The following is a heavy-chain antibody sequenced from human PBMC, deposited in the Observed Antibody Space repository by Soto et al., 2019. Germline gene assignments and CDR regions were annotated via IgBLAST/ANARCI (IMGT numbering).Heavy chain of an antibody. CDR2: ISGSDDST. V-gene: IGHV3-23*01. J-gene: IGHJ4*02. D-gene: IGHD6-19*01. Sequence: PGGSLRLSCAASGFTFSSYAMSWVRQAPGKGLKWVSAISGSDDSTYYADSVKGRFTISRDNSKNTLYPQMNSLRAEDTAVYYCAKDWGIAVAGEFGSWGQGTLVTVSS. CDR1: GFTFSSYA. CDR3: AKDWGIAVAGEFGS.